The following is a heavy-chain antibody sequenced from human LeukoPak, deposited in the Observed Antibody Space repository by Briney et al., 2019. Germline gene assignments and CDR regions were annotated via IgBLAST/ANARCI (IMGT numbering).Heavy chain of an antibody. CDR2: ISAYNGNT. CDR1: GYTFTSYG. V-gene: IGHV1-18*01. Sequence: ASVKVSCKASGYTFTSYGISWVRQAPGQGLEWMGWISAYNGNTNYAQKLQGRVTMTTDTSTRTAYMELRSLRSDDTAVYYCARVPSKQFSSPHDYYYMGVWGKGTTVTVSS. J-gene: IGHJ6*03. CDR3: ARVPSKQFSSPHDYYYMGV. D-gene: IGHD6-6*01.